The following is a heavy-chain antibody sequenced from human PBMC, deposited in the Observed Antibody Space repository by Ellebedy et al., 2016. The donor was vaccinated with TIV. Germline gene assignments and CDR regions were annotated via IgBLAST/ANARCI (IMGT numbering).Heavy chain of an antibody. CDR1: GFTFSSYS. CDR3: ARGVYYDSSGYYY. V-gene: IGHV3-21*01. J-gene: IGHJ4*02. CDR2: ISSRSSYI. Sequence: GESLKISXAASGFTFSSYSMNWVRQAPGKGLEWVSSISSRSSYIYYADSVKGRFTISRDNAKNSLYLQMNSLRAEDTAVYYCARGVYYDSSGYYYWGQGTLVTVSS. D-gene: IGHD3-22*01.